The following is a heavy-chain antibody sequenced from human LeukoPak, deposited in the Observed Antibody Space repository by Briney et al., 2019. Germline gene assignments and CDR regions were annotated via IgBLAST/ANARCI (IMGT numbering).Heavy chain of an antibody. CDR3: TTGGMYNWFDP. CDR2: IRSKAYGGTT. V-gene: IGHV3-49*04. CDR1: GFTFGDYA. Sequence: PGRSLRLSCTASGFTFGDYAMSWVRQAPGKGLEWVGFIRSKAYGGTTEYAASVKGRFTTSRDDSKSIAYLQMNSLKTEDTAVYYCTTGGMYNWFDPWGQGTLVTVSS. D-gene: IGHD3-16*01. J-gene: IGHJ5*02.